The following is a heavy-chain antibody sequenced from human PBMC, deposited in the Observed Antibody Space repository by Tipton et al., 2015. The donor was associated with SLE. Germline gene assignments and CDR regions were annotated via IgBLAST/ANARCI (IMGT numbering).Heavy chain of an antibody. J-gene: IGHJ4*02. CDR1: GVSFSSFY. CDR3: ARRRGSSWYEDYFDY. D-gene: IGHD6-13*01. Sequence: TLSLTCTVSGVSFSSFYWSWIRQSPGKRLEWIGYVFYTGSTKYNPSPDSRVTISVDTSKNQFSLKLSSVTAADTAVYYCARRRGSSWYEDYFDYWGQGTLVTVSS. V-gene: IGHV4-59*01. CDR2: VFYTGST.